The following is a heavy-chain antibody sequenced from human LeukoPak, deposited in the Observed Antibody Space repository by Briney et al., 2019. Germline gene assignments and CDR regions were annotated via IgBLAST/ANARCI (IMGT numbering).Heavy chain of an antibody. CDR2: IYSGGSI. V-gene: IGHV3-53*01. CDR1: GFTVSSKY. CDR3: ARFLGVTTSWYFDL. Sequence: GGSLRLSCAASGFTVSSKYMSWVRQAPGKGLEWVSVIYSGGSIYYADSVKGRFTISRDNSQNTLYLPMNSLRAEDTAVYYCARFLGVTTSWYFDLWGRGTLVTVSS. J-gene: IGHJ2*01. D-gene: IGHD4-17*01.